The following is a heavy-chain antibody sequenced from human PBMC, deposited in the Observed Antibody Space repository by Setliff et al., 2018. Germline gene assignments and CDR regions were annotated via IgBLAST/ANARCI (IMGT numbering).Heavy chain of an antibody. CDR3: ARIIPPLWLQNRGAFDI. J-gene: IGHJ3*02. CDR1: GYTFTRYG. V-gene: IGHV1-18*01. D-gene: IGHD5-18*01. Sequence: ASVKVSCKASGYTFTRYGISWVRQAPGKGFEWMGWIGPYNGNTYYAQKFQGRVAITTDTSTSTAYMELRSLRSDDTAVYYCARIIPPLWLQNRGAFDIWGQGTMVTVSS. CDR2: IGPYNGNT.